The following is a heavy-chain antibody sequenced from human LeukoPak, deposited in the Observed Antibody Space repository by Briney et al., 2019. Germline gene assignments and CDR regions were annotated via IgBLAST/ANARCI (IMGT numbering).Heavy chain of an antibody. J-gene: IGHJ6*02. D-gene: IGHD3-10*01. V-gene: IGHV4-34*01. Sequence: SETLSLTCAVYGGSFSGYYWSWIRQPPGKGLEWIGEINHSGSTNYNPSLKSRVTISVDTSKNQFSLKLSSVTAADTAVYYCAREARERSGSYSYYGMDVWGQGTTVTVSS. CDR2: INHSGST. CDR3: AREARERSGSYSYYGMDV. CDR1: GGSFSGYY.